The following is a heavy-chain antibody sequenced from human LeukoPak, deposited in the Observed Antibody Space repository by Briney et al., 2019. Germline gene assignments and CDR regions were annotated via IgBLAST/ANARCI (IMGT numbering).Heavy chain of an antibody. CDR3: ARTIQLERRGINWFDP. D-gene: IGHD1-1*01. V-gene: IGHV4-61*02. Sequence: SQTLSLTCTVSGDSISSGSYYWSWIRQPAGKGLEWIGRIYTGGSTIYNPSLKSRVTISVDTSKNQFSLDLSSVTAADTAVYYCARTIQLERRGINWFDPWGQGTLVTVSS. CDR1: GDSISSGSYY. J-gene: IGHJ5*02. CDR2: IYTGGST.